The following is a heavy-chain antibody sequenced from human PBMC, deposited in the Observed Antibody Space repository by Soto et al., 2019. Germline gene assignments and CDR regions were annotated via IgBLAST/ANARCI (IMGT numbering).Heavy chain of an antibody. V-gene: IGHV3-30*18. CDR2: VSYDGSYK. D-gene: IGHD6-6*01. CDR1: GFTFSDYG. CDR3: AKEMYPRTVLDSSSPWGDY. J-gene: IGHJ4*02. Sequence: QVQLVESGGGVAQPGRSLRLSCAVSGFTFSDYGMHWVRQAPGKGLEWVAVVSYDGSYKYYADSVKGRFTVSRDLSGNTLFLQMNSLRLEDTDVYFCAKEMYPRTVLDSSSPWGDYWGQGTLVAGSS.